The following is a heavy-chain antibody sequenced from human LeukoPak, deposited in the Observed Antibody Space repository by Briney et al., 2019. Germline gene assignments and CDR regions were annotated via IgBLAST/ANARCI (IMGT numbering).Heavy chain of an antibody. CDR2: IWYGGSDK. Sequence: PGRSLRLSCAASGFTFSSYGMHWVRQAPGKGLEWVAVIWYGGSDKYYADSVKGRFPISRDNAKNTLYLQMNSLRAEDTAVYYCATAPSGSGTFLDYWGQGTLVTVSS. CDR3: ATAPSGSGTFLDY. D-gene: IGHD3-10*01. J-gene: IGHJ4*02. V-gene: IGHV3-33*01. CDR1: GFTFSSYG.